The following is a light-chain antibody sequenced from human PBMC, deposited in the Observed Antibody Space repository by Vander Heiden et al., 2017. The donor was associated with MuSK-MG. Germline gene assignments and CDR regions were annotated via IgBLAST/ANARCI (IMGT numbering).Light chain of an antibody. CDR1: QAIFNY. CDR2: GAS. CDR3: QKDNSAPFT. J-gene: IGKJ3*01. Sequence: DIQMTQSPSSLSASVGDRVTITCRASQAIFNYLAWYQQKPGQVPKLLIFGASTLQPGVSSRFSGSGSGTSFTLTISSLQPEDVATYYCQKDNSAPFTFGPGTKVDIK. V-gene: IGKV1-27*01.